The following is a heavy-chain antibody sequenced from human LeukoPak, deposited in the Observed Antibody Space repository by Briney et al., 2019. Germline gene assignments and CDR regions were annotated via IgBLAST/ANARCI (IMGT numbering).Heavy chain of an antibody. CDR2: ISGSGGST. CDR1: GFTFSSYA. Sequence: PGGSLRLSCAASGFTFSSYAMSWVRQAPGKGLEWVSAISGSGGSTYYADSVRGRFTISRDNSKNTLYLQMNSLRAEDTAVYDCAKALIGYSYGSYYFDYWGQGTLVTVSS. V-gene: IGHV3-23*01. J-gene: IGHJ4*02. CDR3: AKALIGYSYGSYYFDY. D-gene: IGHD5-18*01.